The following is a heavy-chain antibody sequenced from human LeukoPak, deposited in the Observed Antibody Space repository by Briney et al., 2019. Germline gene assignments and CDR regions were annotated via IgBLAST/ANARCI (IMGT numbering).Heavy chain of an antibody. CDR1: GGSISSSSYY. Sequence: SETLSLTCTVSGGSISSSSYYWGWIRQPPGKGLEWIGSIYYSGSTYYNPSLKSRVTISVDTYKYQFSLKLTSVTAADTAAYYCAWWEYYDILTGYSIFDYWGQGTLVTVSS. CDR2: IYYSGST. J-gene: IGHJ4*02. V-gene: IGHV4-39*01. CDR3: AWWEYYDILTGYSIFDY. D-gene: IGHD3-9*01.